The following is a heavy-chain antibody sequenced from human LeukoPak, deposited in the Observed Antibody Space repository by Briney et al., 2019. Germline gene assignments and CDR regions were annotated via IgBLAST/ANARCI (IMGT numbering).Heavy chain of an antibody. J-gene: IGHJ4*02. CDR1: GFTFSSYS. D-gene: IGHD3-22*01. V-gene: IGHV3-21*01. Sequence: PGGSLRLSCAASGFTFSSYSMNWVRQAPGKGLEWVSSISSSSSYIYYADSAKGRFTISRDNAKNSLYLQMNSLRAEDAAVYYCARLYDGSAYHADHFDYWGQGTLVIVSS. CDR3: ARLYDGSAYHADHFDY. CDR2: ISSSSSYI.